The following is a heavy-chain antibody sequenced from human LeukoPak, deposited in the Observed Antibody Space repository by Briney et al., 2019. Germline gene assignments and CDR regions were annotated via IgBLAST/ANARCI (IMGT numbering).Heavy chain of an antibody. V-gene: IGHV6-1*01. CDR1: GYSVSTNSAA. J-gene: IGHJ6*02. CDR3: ARDHRYGVDV. Sequence: SQTLSLTCAISGYSVSTNSAAWNWIRHAPWRDLEWLGRTYYRSKWYHDYAGSVKSRIIDNPDTSKNHYSLQLNAVTPEDTAVYYCARDHRYGVDVWGQGTTVTVFS. CDR2: TYYRSKWYH.